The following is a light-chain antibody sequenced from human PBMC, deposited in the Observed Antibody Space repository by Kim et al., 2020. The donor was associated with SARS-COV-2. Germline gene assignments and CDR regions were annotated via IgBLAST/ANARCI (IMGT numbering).Light chain of an antibody. CDR2: TAS. V-gene: IGKV1-39*01. Sequence: DIQMTQSPSSLSASVGDRVTITCRASQNIATYLNWHQQRPGKAPEFLIKTASTLQSGVPSRFSASGSGTEFTLTISSLQPGDFATYYCQQSYGSPYTLGQGTKLEIK. CDR1: QNIATY. J-gene: IGKJ2*01. CDR3: QQSYGSPYT.